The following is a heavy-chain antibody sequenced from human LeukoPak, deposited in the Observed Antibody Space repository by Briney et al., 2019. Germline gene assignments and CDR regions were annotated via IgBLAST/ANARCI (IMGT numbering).Heavy chain of an antibody. Sequence: ASVKVSCKTSGYNYATSGISWVRQAPGQGLEWMGWINPNSGGTNYAQKFQGRVTMTRDTSISTAYMELSRLRFDDTAVYYCGAARYYYGMDVWGQGTTVTVSS. CDR1: GYNYATSG. D-gene: IGHD6-6*01. CDR2: INPNSGGT. CDR3: GAARYYYGMDV. J-gene: IGHJ6*02. V-gene: IGHV1-2*02.